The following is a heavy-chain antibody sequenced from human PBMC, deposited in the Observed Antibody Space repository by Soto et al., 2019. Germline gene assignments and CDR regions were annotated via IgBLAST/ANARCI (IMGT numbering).Heavy chain of an antibody. CDR2: ISASGDST. D-gene: IGHD3-9*01. V-gene: IGHV3-23*04. CDR3: AKGGSLTGYFTYDY. CDR1: GLTVSGKKY. J-gene: IGHJ4*02. Sequence: DVQLVESGGGLIQPGGSLRLSCAAFGLTVSGKKYMAWVRQSPGKGLEWVSSISASGDSTYYPESVKGRFTVSRDNSKNTLYLQIDSLRAEDTAVYYCAKGGSLTGYFTYDYWGQGALVTVSS.